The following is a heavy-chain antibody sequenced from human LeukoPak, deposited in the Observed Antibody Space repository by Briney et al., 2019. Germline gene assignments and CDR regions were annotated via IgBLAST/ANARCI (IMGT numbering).Heavy chain of an antibody. V-gene: IGHV3-21*01. D-gene: IGHD1-1*01. CDR3: ARDRATGTTNYYYYYGMDV. CDR1: GFTFSTYT. CDR2: ISSGTSYI. J-gene: IGHJ6*04. Sequence: PGGSLRLSCAASGFTFSTYTVNWVRQAPGKGLEWVSSISSGTSYIYYADSVKGRFTISRDNAKNSLYLQMNSLRAEDTAVYYCARDRATGTTNYYYYYGMDVWGKGTTDTVSS.